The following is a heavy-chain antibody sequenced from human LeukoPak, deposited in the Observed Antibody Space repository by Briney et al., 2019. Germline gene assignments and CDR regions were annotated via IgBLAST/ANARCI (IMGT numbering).Heavy chain of an antibody. CDR2: IYSGGDT. J-gene: IGHJ4*02. D-gene: IGHD3-10*01. CDR1: GFTVSSNY. CDR3: ARWFGSGSYYGY. Sequence: GGSLRLSCAASGFTVSSNYMSWVRQAPGKGLDWVSGIYSGGDTYYADSVKGRFTISRDNAKNSLYLQMNSLRDEDTAVYYCARWFGSGSYYGYWGQGTLVTVSS. V-gene: IGHV3-66*01.